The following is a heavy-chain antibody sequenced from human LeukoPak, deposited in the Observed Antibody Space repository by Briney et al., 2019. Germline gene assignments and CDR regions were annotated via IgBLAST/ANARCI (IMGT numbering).Heavy chain of an antibody. D-gene: IGHD1-1*01. CDR3: VRGSGRGKDS. V-gene: IGHV1-8*01. J-gene: IGHJ4*02. Sequence: GASVKVSCKASGYTFASHDIHWVRQATGQGLEWMGWMNIDSGITGYAEKFQGRVTMTRNTSTTTANMELSSLTSEDTAVYYCVRGSGRGKDSWGQGTLVTVSS. CDR2: MNIDSGIT. CDR1: GYTFASHD.